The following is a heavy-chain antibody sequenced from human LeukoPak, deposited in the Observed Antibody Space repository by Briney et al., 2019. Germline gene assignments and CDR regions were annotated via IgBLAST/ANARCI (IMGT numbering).Heavy chain of an antibody. J-gene: IGHJ2*01. Sequence: ASVKVCCKASGGTFSRYAISWVRQAPGQGLEWMGGIIPIFGTANYAQKFQGRVTITTDESTSTAYMELSSLRSEDTAVYYCARGGAAAATQWYFDLWGRGTLVTVSS. V-gene: IGHV1-69*05. CDR2: IIPIFGTA. CDR3: ARGGAAAATQWYFDL. CDR1: GGTFSRYA. D-gene: IGHD6-13*01.